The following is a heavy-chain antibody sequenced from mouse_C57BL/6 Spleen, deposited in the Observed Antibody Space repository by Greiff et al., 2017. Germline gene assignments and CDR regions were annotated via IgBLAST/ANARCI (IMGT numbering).Heavy chain of an antibody. CDR1: GFSLTSYG. CDR3: ARPPNYGSAMDY. V-gene: IGHV2-2*01. Sequence: VKLMESGPGLVQPSQSLSITCTVSGFSLTSYGVPWVRQSPGKGLEWLGVIWSGGSPDYNAAFISRLSISKDNSKSQVFFKMNSLQADDTAIYYGARPPNYGSAMDYWGQGTSVTVSS. CDR2: IWSGGSP. J-gene: IGHJ4*01. D-gene: IGHD1-1*01.